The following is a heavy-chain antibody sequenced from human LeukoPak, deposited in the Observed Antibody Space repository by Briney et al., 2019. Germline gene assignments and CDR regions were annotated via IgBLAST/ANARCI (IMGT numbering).Heavy chain of an antibody. J-gene: IGHJ6*02. V-gene: IGHV4-4*02. CDR2: SYQRGST. Sequence: NSAGPLSLTCAVSGGPISSSKWRSWVRQPPGKGLDCIGESYQRGSTHYNPSLKRGVNISVDKSKNQFSLKLSSVNAADTAVYYCAVSSTTVTSDYYYRMDVWGQGTTVTVSS. CDR3: AVSSTTVTSDYYYRMDV. D-gene: IGHD4-11*01. CDR1: GGPISSSKW.